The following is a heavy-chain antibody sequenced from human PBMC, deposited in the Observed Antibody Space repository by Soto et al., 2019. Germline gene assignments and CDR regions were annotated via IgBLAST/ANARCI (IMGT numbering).Heavy chain of an antibody. D-gene: IGHD3-3*01. CDR3: ARRGYDFWSGYSDAFDI. CDR1: GYTFTSYA. V-gene: IGHV1-3*01. J-gene: IGHJ3*02. CDR2: INAGNGNT. Sequence: QVQLVQSGAEVKKPGASVKVSCKASGYTFTSYAMHWVRQAPGQRLEWMGWINAGNGNTKYSQKFQGRVTITRDTSASTAYMELSSLRSEATAVYYCARRGYDFWSGYSDAFDIWGQGTMVTVSS.